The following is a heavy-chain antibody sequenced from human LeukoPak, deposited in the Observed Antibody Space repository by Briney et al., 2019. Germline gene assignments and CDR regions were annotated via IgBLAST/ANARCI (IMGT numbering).Heavy chain of an antibody. CDR2: IYYSGST. J-gene: IGHJ4*02. V-gene: IGHV4-39*07. CDR3: ARGRGSYSPGAFDY. CDR1: GGSISSGSYY. D-gene: IGHD1-26*01. Sequence: PSETLSLTCTVSGGSISSGSYYWSWIRQPAGTGLEWIGSIYYSGSTYYNPSLKSRVTISVDTSKNQFSLKLSSVTAADTAVYYCARGRGSYSPGAFDYWGQGTLVTVSS.